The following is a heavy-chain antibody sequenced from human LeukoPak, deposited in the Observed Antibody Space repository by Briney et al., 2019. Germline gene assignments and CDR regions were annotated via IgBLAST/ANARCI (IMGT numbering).Heavy chain of an antibody. J-gene: IGHJ2*01. Sequence: GGSLRLSCVTSGFTFSSFWMNWVRQAPGKGLEWVANIKQDGSEQYYVDSVKGRFTISRDNAKESLSLHVDSLRAEDTAVYYCATTGGYDYWYFDLWGRGTLVTVSS. CDR3: ATTGGYDYWYFDL. V-gene: IGHV3-7*01. CDR2: IKQDGSEQ. D-gene: IGHD5-12*01. CDR1: GFTFSSFW.